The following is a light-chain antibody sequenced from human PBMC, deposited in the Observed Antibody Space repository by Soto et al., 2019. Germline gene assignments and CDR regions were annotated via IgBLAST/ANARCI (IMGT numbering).Light chain of an antibody. Sequence: QSALTQPASVSGSPGQSITISCTGTSSDVGSYNLVSWYQQHPGKAPKLMIYEGSKRPSGVSNRFSGSKSGNTASLTISGLQAVDEADYYCCSYAGSSTLVFVGGTKLTVL. V-gene: IGLV2-23*01. CDR2: EGS. CDR1: SSDVGSYNL. J-gene: IGLJ2*01. CDR3: CSYAGSSTLV.